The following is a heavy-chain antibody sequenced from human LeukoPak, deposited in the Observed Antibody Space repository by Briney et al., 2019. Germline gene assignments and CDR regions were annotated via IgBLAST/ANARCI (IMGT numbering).Heavy chain of an antibody. V-gene: IGHV4-31*03. CDR1: GGSISSGDYY. Sequence: SETLSLTCTVSGGSISSGDYYWSWIRQHPGKGLEWFGYIYYSGSTYYNPSLKSRVTISVDTSKNQFSLKLSSVTAADTAVYYCARTTPGVAVAADYWGQGTLVTVSS. CDR2: IYYSGST. J-gene: IGHJ4*02. D-gene: IGHD6-19*01. CDR3: ARTTPGVAVAADY.